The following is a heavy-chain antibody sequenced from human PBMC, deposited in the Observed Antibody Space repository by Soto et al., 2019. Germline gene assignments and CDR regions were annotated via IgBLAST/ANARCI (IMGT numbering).Heavy chain of an antibody. CDR1: GGTFSTYT. V-gene: IGHV1-69*08. Sequence: QVQLVQSGAKVKKPGSSVKVSCKASGGTFSTYTISWVRQAPGQGLEWMGRIIPILAIANYAQKFQGRVTITADKSTSTAYMELSSTRSEDTAVYYCARDPSAYDLPAYWGQGTLVTVSS. CDR2: IIPILAIA. J-gene: IGHJ4*02. CDR3: ARDPSAYDLPAY. D-gene: IGHD5-12*01.